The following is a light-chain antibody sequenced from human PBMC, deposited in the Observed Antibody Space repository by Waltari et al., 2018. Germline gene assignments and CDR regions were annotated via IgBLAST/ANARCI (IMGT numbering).Light chain of an antibody. CDR2: VAS. CDR1: QGIGSS. Sequence: DIQMTQSPSSLSASVGDRVTITCRASQGIGSSLAWYQLKPGKAPKLLVYVASRLESGVPSRFSGRGSGTDYTLTISSLQPEDFATYYGQHYYTTPYTFGQGTKLEIK. V-gene: IGKV1-NL1*01. CDR3: QHYYTTPYT. J-gene: IGKJ2*01.